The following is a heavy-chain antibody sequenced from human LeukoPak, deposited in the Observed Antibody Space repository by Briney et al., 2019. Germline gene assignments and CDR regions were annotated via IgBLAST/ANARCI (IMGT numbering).Heavy chain of an antibody. CDR3: AKAVAAAGRFGFDP. CDR2: IYNSGST. J-gene: IGHJ5*02. D-gene: IGHD6-13*01. V-gene: IGHV4-59*01. CDR1: GGSISTYY. Sequence: PSETLSFTCTVSGGSISTYYWSWIRQPPGKGLEWIGYIYNSGSTNYNPSLQSRVTISVDTSKNQFSLRLTSVTAADTAVYYCAKAVAAAGRFGFDPWGQGTLVTVSS.